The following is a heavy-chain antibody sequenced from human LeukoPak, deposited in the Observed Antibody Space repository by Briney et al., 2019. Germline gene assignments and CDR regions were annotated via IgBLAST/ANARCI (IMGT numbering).Heavy chain of an antibody. V-gene: IGHV1-69*01. D-gene: IGHD3-22*01. CDR1: GYRFTNYW. CDR2: IIPIFGTA. CDR3: ARAARPYYDSSGYHDAFDI. J-gene: IGHJ3*02. Sequence: KISCKGSGYRFTNYWISWVRQAPGQGLEWMGGIIPIFGTANYAQKFQGRVTITADESTSTAYMELSSLRSEDTAVYYCARAARPYYDSSGYHDAFDIWGQGTMVTVSS.